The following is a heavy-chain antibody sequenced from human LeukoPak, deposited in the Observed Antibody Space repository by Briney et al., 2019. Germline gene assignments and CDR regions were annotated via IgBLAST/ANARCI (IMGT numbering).Heavy chain of an antibody. D-gene: IGHD1-1*01. J-gene: IGHJ4*02. V-gene: IGHV3-66*01. CDR1: GFSVSDNY. Sequence: GGSLRLSCAASGFSVSDNYMNWVRQAPGKGLEWVSVIYDDGTTYYADSVRGRFTISRDNSKNTLYVQMNSLRAEDTAVYYCAKGHDGNAPQWGQGSLVTVSS. CDR3: AKGHDGNAPQ. CDR2: IYDDGTT.